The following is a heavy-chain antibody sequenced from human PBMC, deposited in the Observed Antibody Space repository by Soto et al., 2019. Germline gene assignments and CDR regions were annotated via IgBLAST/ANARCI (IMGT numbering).Heavy chain of an antibody. D-gene: IGHD3-10*02. CDR1: GGSISSGYYY. CDR2: IYYSGNT. V-gene: IGHV4-30-4*01. J-gene: IGHJ6*02. CDR3: ACSSLYGMDV. Sequence: PSETLSLTCSVSGGSISSGYYYWSWIRQPPGKGLEWIGNIYYSGNTYYNPSLKSRLIISIDTSKNQFSLKVCSVTAADTAVYYCACSSLYGMDVWGQGTTVTVSS.